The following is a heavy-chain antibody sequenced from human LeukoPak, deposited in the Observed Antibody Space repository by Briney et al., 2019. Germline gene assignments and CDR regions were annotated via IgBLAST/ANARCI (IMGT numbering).Heavy chain of an antibody. CDR3: ARGESGWYTYYFDY. J-gene: IGHJ4*02. CDR2: IYYSGST. Sequence: SETLSLTCTVSGGSISSYYWSWIRQPAGKGLEWIGYIYYSGSTYYNPSLKSRVTISVDTSKNQFSLKLSSVTAADTAVYYCARGESGWYTYYFDYWGQGTLVTVSS. V-gene: IGHV4-59*06. CDR1: GGSISSYY. D-gene: IGHD6-19*01.